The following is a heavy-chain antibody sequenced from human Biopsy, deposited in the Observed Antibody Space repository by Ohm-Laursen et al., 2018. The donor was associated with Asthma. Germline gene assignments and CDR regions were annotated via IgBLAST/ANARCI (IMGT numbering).Heavy chain of an antibody. Sequence: LSLTCAASGFTSRSYAMHWVRQAPGKGLEWVAVGGSYYDGGLKYYADSVNGRFTVSRDDSKNTLYLQINSLRPDDTAVYYCARDVMEWYLPAFDFWGQGTLVTVSS. CDR2: GGSYYDGGLK. V-gene: IGHV3-30-3*01. CDR1: GFTSRSYA. J-gene: IGHJ4*02. CDR3: ARDVMEWYLPAFDF. D-gene: IGHD3-3*01.